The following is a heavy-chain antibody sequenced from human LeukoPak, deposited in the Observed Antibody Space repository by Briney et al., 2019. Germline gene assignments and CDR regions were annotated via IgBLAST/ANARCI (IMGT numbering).Heavy chain of an antibody. Sequence: ASVKVSCKASGYTFTGYYMHWVRQAPGQGLEWMGWINPNSGGTNYAQKFQGWVTMTRDTSISTAYMELSRLRSDDTAVYYWARGYCSSTSCYLGFWDYYYGMDVWGQGTTVTVSS. CDR1: GYTFTGYY. CDR3: ARGYCSSTSCYLGFWDYYYGMDV. CDR2: INPNSGGT. D-gene: IGHD2-2*01. V-gene: IGHV1-2*04. J-gene: IGHJ6*02.